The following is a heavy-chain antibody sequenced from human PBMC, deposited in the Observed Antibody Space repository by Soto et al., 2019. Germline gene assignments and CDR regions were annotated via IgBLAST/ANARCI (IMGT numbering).Heavy chain of an antibody. V-gene: IGHV1-8*01. CDR1: GYTFTSYD. Sequence: ASVKVSCKASGYTFTSYDINWVRQATGQGLEWMGWMNPNSGNTGYAQKFQGRVTMTRNTSISTAYMELSSLRSEDTAVYYCARACSSTSCFPVHYYYGMDVWGQGATVTVSS. CDR3: ARACSSTSCFPVHYYYGMDV. D-gene: IGHD2-2*01. J-gene: IGHJ6*02. CDR2: MNPNSGNT.